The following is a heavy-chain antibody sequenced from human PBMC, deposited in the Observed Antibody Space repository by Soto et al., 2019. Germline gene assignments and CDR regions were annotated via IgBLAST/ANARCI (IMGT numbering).Heavy chain of an antibody. Sequence: EVQLLESGGGLAQPGGSLRLSCAASGFALSSSAMAWIRQTPGKGLQWVSAITVAGGGIYYADSVKGRFTISRDNSKKTLYLQMNSLSAEDTAQYFCAKWPPSPKMGVTSHWGQGTLVTVSS. J-gene: IGHJ4*02. CDR2: ITVAGGGI. CDR1: GFALSSSA. D-gene: IGHD1-26*01. V-gene: IGHV3-23*01. CDR3: AKWPPSPKMGVTSH.